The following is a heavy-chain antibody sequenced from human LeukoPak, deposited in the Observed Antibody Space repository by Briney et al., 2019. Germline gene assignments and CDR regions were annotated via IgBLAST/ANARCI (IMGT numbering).Heavy chain of an antibody. CDR3: ARGDPYGDYIHFDY. Sequence: SETLSLTCTVSGGSVSSGSYYWSWIRQPPGKGLEWIGYIYYSGSISYNPSLKSRVTISVDTSKNQFSLKLSSVTAADTAVYYCARGDPYGDYIHFDYWGQGTLVTVSS. CDR2: IYYSGSI. CDR1: GGSVSSGSYY. V-gene: IGHV4-61*01. J-gene: IGHJ4*02. D-gene: IGHD4-17*01.